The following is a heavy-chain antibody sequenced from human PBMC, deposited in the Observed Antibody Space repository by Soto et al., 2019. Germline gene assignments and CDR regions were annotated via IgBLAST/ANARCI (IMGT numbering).Heavy chain of an antibody. Sequence: HPGGSLRLSCVASEFTFSTYAMHWVRQDPGKGLEWVAVISYDGSKNFYAASVKGRFSISRDSSKNTVSLEMTSLRAEDTAVYYCAKGGRQWLVTSDFNYWGQGALVTSPQ. D-gene: IGHD6-19*01. V-gene: IGHV3-30-3*01. CDR2: ISYDGSKN. CDR3: AKGGRQWLVTSDFNY. CDR1: EFTFSTYA. J-gene: IGHJ4*02.